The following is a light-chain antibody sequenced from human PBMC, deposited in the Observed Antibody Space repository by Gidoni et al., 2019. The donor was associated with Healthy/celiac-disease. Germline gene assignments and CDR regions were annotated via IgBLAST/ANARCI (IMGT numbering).Light chain of an antibody. J-gene: IGKJ4*01. CDR2: LGS. CDR1: QSLLHSNGYNY. CDR3: MQALQTSLT. Sequence: DIVMTQSPLSLPVTPGEPASISCRSSQSLLHSNGYNYLDWYLQKPGQSPQLLIYLGSNRASGVPDRVSGSGSGTDVTLKISRVEAEDVGVYDCMQALQTSLTFGGXTKVEIK. V-gene: IGKV2-28*01.